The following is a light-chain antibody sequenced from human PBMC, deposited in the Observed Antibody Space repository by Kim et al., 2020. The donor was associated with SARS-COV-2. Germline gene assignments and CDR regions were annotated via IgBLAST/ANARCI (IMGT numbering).Light chain of an antibody. CDR3: QAWDSSTDGV. V-gene: IGLV3-1*01. CDR1: KLGNKY. Sequence: VSPGQTASITCSGDKLGNKYASWYQQKPGPSPVLVIYQDTKRPSGIPERFSGSNSGNTATLTISGTQAMDEADYYCQAWDSSTDGVFGTGTKVTVL. CDR2: QDT. J-gene: IGLJ1*01.